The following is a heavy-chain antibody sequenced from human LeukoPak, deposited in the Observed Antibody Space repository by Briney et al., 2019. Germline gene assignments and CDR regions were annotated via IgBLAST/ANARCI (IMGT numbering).Heavy chain of an antibody. J-gene: IGHJ4*02. V-gene: IGHV3-33*06. Sequence: GGSLRLSCAASGFTFSRYGMHWVRQAPGKGLEWVAVIWYDGSNRQYVDSVKGRFTISRDNSKNTLYLQMNSLRADGTAVYYCAKRHYYGSGSYCFDYWGQGTLVAVSS. CDR3: AKRHYYGSGSYCFDY. D-gene: IGHD3-10*01. CDR2: IWYDGSNR. CDR1: GFTFSRYG.